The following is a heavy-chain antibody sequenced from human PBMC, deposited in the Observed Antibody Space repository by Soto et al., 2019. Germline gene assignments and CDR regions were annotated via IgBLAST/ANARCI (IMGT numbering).Heavy chain of an antibody. Sequence: SVTVSFKASGSTFVTYAISWVRQAPDQGLEWMGGIIPIFGTANYAQKFQGRVTITADESTSTAYMELSSLRSEDTAVYYCARARRAIDGYYYYGMDGWGQGTTVTVSS. CDR1: GSTFVTYA. V-gene: IGHV1-69*01. J-gene: IGHJ6*02. CDR3: ARARRAIDGYYYYGMDG. CDR2: IIPIFGTA. D-gene: IGHD3-22*01.